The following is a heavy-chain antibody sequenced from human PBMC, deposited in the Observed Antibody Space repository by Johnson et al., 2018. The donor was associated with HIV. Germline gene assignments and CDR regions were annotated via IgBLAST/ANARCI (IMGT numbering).Heavy chain of an antibody. Sequence: VQLVESGGGLVQPGGSLRLSCAASGFTFSLYWMTWVRQAPGKGLEWVANIKQDGSNKYYADSVKGRFTISRDNSKNTLYLQMNSLRAEDTAVYYCARDLGWELQSDGDAFDIWGQGTMVTVSS. CDR2: IKQDGSNK. J-gene: IGHJ3*02. CDR3: ARDLGWELQSDGDAFDI. V-gene: IGHV3-7*01. D-gene: IGHD1-26*01. CDR1: GFTFSLYW.